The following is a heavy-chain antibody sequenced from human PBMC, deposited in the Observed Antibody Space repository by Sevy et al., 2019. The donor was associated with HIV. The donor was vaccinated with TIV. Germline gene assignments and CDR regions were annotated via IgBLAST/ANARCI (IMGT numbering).Heavy chain of an antibody. CDR2: TRNKADGYTT. D-gene: IGHD6-13*01. J-gene: IGHJ4*02. CDR1: GFTFSDHY. Sequence: GGSLRLSCAASGFTFSDHYMEWVRQAPGKGLEWVGRTRNKADGYTTEYAVSVKGRFTISRDDSENSLYLQMNSLKTEDTAVYYCSTHAGIAAAGRVFDYWGQGALVTVSS. CDR3: STHAGIAAAGRVFDY. V-gene: IGHV3-72*01.